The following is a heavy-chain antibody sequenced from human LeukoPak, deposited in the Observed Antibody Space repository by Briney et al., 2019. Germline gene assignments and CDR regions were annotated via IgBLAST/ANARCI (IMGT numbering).Heavy chain of an antibody. V-gene: IGHV4-34*01. Sequence: SETLSLTCAVYGGSFSGYYWSWIRQPPGKGLEWIGEINHSGSTNYNPSLKSRVTISVDTSKNQFSLKLSSVTAADTAVYYCASTLPSSGYSSGWYHYYYYMDVWGKGTTVTVSS. D-gene: IGHD6-19*01. J-gene: IGHJ6*03. CDR3: ASTLPSSGYSSGWYHYYYYMDV. CDR2: INHSGST. CDR1: GGSFSGYY.